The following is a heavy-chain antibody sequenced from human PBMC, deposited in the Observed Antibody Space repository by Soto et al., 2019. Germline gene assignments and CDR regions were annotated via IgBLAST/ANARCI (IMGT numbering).Heavy chain of an antibody. J-gene: IGHJ4*02. CDR2: ISWNSGSI. D-gene: IGHD6-19*01. CDR3: AKDYGIAVAGDDY. Sequence: GGSLRLSCAASGFTFDDYAMHWVRQAPGKGLEWVSGISWNSGSIGYADSVKGRFTISRDNAKNSLYLQMNSLRAEDTALYYCAKDYGIAVAGDDYWGQGTLVTVSS. V-gene: IGHV3-9*01. CDR1: GFTFDDYA.